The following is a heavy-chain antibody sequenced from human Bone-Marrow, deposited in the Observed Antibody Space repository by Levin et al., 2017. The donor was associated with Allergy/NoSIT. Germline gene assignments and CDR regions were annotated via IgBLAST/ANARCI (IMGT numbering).Heavy chain of an antibody. V-gene: IGHV4-4*02. CDR3: ATGGNPGYSYVLGS. CDR2: IHHTGST. D-gene: IGHD5-18*01. J-gene: IGHJ4*02. Sequence: SETLSLTCAVSGASLSTNFWWTWVRQAPGKGLEWIGEIHHTGSTNLNPSLKNRVSMSVDKSENHFSLRLTSVSAADTAVYYCATGGNPGYSYVLGSWGQGTLVTVSS. CDR1: GASLSTNFW.